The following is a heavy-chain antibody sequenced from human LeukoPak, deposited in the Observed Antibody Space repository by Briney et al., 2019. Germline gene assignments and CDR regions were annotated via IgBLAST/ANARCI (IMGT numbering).Heavy chain of an antibody. CDR2: ISTYIGNT. D-gene: IGHD2-15*01. CDR3: ARGIVVVVAATPTRGSKYYYYYMDV. CDR1: GYTFTNYG. Sequence: GASVKVSCKASGYTFTNYGISWVRQAPGQGLEWMGWISTYIGNTNYAQKLQGRVTMTTDTSTSTAYMELRSLRSDDTAVYYCARGIVVVVAATPTRGSKYYYYYMDVWGKGTTVTVSS. J-gene: IGHJ6*03. V-gene: IGHV1-18*01.